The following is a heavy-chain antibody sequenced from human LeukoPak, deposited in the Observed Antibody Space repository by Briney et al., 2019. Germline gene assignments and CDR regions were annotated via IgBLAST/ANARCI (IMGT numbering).Heavy chain of an antibody. Sequence: PGGSLRLSCAASGFTFSRYWMTWVRQAPGKGLEWVANIKQDGTEKYYVDSVKGRFTISRDNAKNSLYLQTNSLRAEDTAVYYCARDSEWGLLRSDYWGQGTLVTVSS. J-gene: IGHJ4*02. CDR2: IKQDGTEK. V-gene: IGHV3-7*05. CDR1: GFTFSRYW. CDR3: ARDSEWGLLRSDY. D-gene: IGHD1-26*01.